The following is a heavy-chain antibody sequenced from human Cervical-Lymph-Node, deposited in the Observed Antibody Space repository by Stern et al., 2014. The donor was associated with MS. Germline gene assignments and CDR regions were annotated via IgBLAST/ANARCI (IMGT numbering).Heavy chain of an antibody. CDR3: ARRGPYYYGMDV. CDR1: GDSITNTDYY. V-gene: IGHV4-39*01. J-gene: IGHJ6*02. Sequence: VQLVESGPGLVKPSETLSLTCSVSGDSITNTDYYWVWIRQPPERGLEWIGSVDHGGSTGNTPSLEIRITMSQDTSRNQFFLNLFSVTASDTAVYFCARRGPYYYGMDVWGQGTTVTVSS. CDR2: VDHGGST.